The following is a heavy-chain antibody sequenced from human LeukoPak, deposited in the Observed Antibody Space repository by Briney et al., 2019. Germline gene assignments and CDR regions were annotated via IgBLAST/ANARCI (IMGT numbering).Heavy chain of an antibody. J-gene: IGHJ6*02. CDR3: ARGGISRMDV. V-gene: IGHV4-31*11. D-gene: IGHD2-15*01. Sequence: PSETLSLTCAVYGGSFSGYYWSWIRQHPGKGLEWIGYIYYSGSTYYNPSLKSRVTISVDTSKNQFSLKLSSVTAADTAVYYCARGGISRMDVWGQGTTVTVSS. CDR2: IYYSGST. CDR1: GGSFSGYY.